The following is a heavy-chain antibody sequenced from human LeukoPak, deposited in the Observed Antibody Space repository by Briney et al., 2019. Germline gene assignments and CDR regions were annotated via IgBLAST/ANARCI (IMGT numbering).Heavy chain of an antibody. CDR1: GFTFGDYA. D-gene: IGHD3-10*01. J-gene: IGHJ3*01. CDR3: VRDTKNDYYHDAFDF. Sequence: GGSLRLSCAASGFTFGDYAMHWVRQAPGKSLEWVSLINWDGGDTYYADSVRGRFTISRDNSKNSLYLQMNSLRPEDTALYYCVRDTKNDYYHDAFDFWGQGTMVTVSS. CDR2: INWDGGDT. V-gene: IGHV3-43D*03.